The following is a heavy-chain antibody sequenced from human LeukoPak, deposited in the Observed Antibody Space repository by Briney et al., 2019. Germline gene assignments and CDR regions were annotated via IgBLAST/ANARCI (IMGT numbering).Heavy chain of an antibody. Sequence: GGSLRLSCAASGFTFSSFGTHWVRQAPGKGLAWVAFLGHEGTNKYYAESVKGRFTISRDNSKNTLYLQMNSLRAEDTAVYYCAKDQRPYYYGSGSYYSNWFDPWGQGTLVTVSS. CDR1: GFTFSSFG. CDR3: AKDQRPYYYGSGSYYSNWFDP. D-gene: IGHD3-10*01. V-gene: IGHV3-30*02. J-gene: IGHJ5*02. CDR2: LGHEGTNK.